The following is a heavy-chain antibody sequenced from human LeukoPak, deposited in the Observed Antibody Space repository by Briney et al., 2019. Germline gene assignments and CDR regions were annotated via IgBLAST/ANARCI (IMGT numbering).Heavy chain of an antibody. CDR2: IIPIFGRA. D-gene: IGHD6-13*01. CDR3: ASLGIAAAGTSYGWFDP. Sequence: GSSVKVSCKASGGTFISYAISWVRQAPGEGLEWMGGIIPIFGRANYAQKFQGRVTITADKSTSTAYMELSSLRSEDTAVYYCASLGIAAAGTSYGWFDPWGQGTLVTVSS. V-gene: IGHV1-69*06. CDR1: GGTFISYA. J-gene: IGHJ5*02.